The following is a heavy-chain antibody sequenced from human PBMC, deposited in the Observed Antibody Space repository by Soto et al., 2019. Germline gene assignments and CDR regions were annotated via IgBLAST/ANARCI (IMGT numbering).Heavy chain of an antibody. CDR1: GFTFSSYA. CDR3: AKAGYYYYSSGYSFPYFDY. V-gene: IGHV3-23*01. J-gene: IGHJ4*02. D-gene: IGHD3-22*01. CDR2: LSGSGGST. Sequence: EVQLLESGGGLVQPGGSLRLSCAASGFTFSSYAMSWVRQAPGKGLEWVSALSGSGGSTYYADYVKGRFTISRDNSKNTLYLQMNRLRAEDTAVYYCAKAGYYYYSSGYSFPYFDYWGQGTLVTVSS.